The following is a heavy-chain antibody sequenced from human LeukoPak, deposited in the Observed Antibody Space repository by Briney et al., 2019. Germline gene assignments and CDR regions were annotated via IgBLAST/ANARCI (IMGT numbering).Heavy chain of an antibody. V-gene: IGHV4-39*07. Sequence: SETLSLTCTVSGGSISSHYWSWLRQPPGKGLEWIGSIYYSGSTYYNPSLKSRVAISVDTSKNQFSLKLSSVTAADTAVYYCARVWGSSFNWFDPWGQGTLVTVSS. CDR2: IYYSGST. J-gene: IGHJ5*02. CDR3: ARVWGSSFNWFDP. CDR1: GGSISSHY. D-gene: IGHD6-6*01.